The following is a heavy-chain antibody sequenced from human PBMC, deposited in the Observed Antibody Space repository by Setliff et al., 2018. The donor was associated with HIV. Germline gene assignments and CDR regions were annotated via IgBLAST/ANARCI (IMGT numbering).Heavy chain of an antibody. CDR3: ARRIYGNNPYFDY. V-gene: IGHV4-38-2*01. CDR2: IYHNGIT. D-gene: IGHD4-17*01. Sequence: SETLSLTCGVSGYSISSGYYWGWIRQPPGKGLEWIWSIYHNGITYYNPSLKSRVTISVDTSQNQFSLKLSSVTAADTAIYYCARRIYGNNPYFDYWSQGTLVTVAS. J-gene: IGHJ4*02. CDR1: GYSISSGYY.